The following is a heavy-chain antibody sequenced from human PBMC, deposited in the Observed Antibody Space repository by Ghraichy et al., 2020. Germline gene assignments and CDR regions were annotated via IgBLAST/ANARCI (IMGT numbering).Heavy chain of an antibody. CDR1: GFSLSTNGVG. CDR3: ARYDYNYYYFDY. V-gene: IGHV2-5*02. D-gene: IGHD5-24*01. J-gene: IGHJ4*02. CDR2: IYWDDDK. Sequence: SGPTLVKPTQTLTLTCTFSGFSLSTNGVGVAWIRQPPGKALEWLALIYWDDDKRYTPSLNSRLTITKDTSKKQVVLTMTNMDPVDTATYYCARYDYNYYYFDYWGQGTLVTVSS.